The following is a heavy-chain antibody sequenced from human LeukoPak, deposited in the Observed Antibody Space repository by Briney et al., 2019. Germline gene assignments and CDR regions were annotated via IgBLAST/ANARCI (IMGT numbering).Heavy chain of an antibody. D-gene: IGHD5-12*01. CDR2: IWYDGSNK. J-gene: IGHJ4*02. V-gene: IGHV3-33*06. CDR1: GFTFSSYS. CDR3: AKDVLRLSHYFDY. Sequence: GGSLRLSCAASGFTFSSYSMNWVRQAPGKGLEWVAVIWYDGSNKYYADSVKGRFTISRDNSKNTLYLQMNSLRAEDTAVYYCAKDVLRLSHYFDYWGQGTLVTVSS.